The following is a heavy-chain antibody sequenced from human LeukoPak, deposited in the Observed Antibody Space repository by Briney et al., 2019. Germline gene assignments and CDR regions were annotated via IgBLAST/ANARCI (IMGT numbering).Heavy chain of an antibody. CDR3: ARVLEVRGVITKTHQSGAFDI. CDR2: INPNGGGT. D-gene: IGHD3-10*01. Sequence: GASVKVSCKASGYTFTGYYMHWVRQAPGQGLEWMGWINPNGGGTNYAQKFHGRVTMTRDTSISTAYMELSRLRSDDTAVYYCARVLEVRGVITKTHQSGAFDIWGQGTMVTVSS. J-gene: IGHJ3*02. V-gene: IGHV1-2*02. CDR1: GYTFTGYY.